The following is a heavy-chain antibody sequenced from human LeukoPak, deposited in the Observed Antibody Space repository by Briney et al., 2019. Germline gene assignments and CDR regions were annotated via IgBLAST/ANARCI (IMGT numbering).Heavy chain of an antibody. V-gene: IGHV4-59*01. CDR3: ARDTRGKDYGSGSYYSILDY. CDR1: GGSISSYY. Sequence: SESLALTCTLSGGSISSYYWSWIRKPRGQGLVWTGFFDYSGSTNYNPSLKSRVTISVDTSKNQFSLKLSSVTAADTAVYYCARDTRGKDYGSGSYYSILDYWGQGTLVTASS. J-gene: IGHJ4*02. CDR2: FDYSGST. D-gene: IGHD3-10*01.